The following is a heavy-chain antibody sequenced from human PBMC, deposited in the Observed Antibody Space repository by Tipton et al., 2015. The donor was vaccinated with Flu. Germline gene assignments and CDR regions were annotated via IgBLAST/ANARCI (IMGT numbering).Heavy chain of an antibody. CDR3: ARDLRGTGLWFDP. Sequence: TLSLTCTVSGGSISSGGYYWSWIRQHPGKGLEWIGYIYYSGSTYYNPSLRSRVTISADTSKSHFSLKLTSVTAADTAVCYCARDLRGTGLWFDPWGQGTLVTVSS. CDR1: GGSISSGGYY. D-gene: IGHD1-14*01. CDR2: IYYSGST. V-gene: IGHV4-31*03. J-gene: IGHJ5*02.